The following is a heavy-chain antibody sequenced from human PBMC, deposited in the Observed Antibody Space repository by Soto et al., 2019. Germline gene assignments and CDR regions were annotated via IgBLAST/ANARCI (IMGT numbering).Heavy chain of an antibody. J-gene: IGHJ6*02. Sequence: PGGSLRLSCAASGFTFSSYGMHWVRQAPGKGLEWVAVIWYDGSNKYYADSVKGRFTISRDSSKNTLYLQMNSLRAEDTAVYYCARDRFSQGGMDVWGQGTTVTVSS. CDR3: ARDRFSQGGMDV. CDR1: GFTFSSYG. V-gene: IGHV3-33*01. CDR2: IWYDGSNK. D-gene: IGHD3-3*01.